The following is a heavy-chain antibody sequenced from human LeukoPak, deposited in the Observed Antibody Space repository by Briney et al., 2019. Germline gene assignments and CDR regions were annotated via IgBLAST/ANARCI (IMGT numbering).Heavy chain of an antibody. J-gene: IGHJ3*02. Sequence: GGSLRLSCAASGFTFDDYAMHWVRQAPGKGLDWVSLISGDGDNTYYADSVKGRFTISRDNSKTSLYLQMNSLRTEDTALYYCAKDVSESGDAFDIWGRGTMVTVSS. CDR2: ISGDGDNT. V-gene: IGHV3-43*02. D-gene: IGHD3-3*01. CDR3: AKDVSESGDAFDI. CDR1: GFTFDDYA.